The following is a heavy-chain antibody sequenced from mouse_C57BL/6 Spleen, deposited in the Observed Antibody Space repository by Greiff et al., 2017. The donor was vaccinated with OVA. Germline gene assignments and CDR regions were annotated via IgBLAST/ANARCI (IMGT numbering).Heavy chain of an antibody. D-gene: IGHD1-1*01. V-gene: IGHV1-22*01. J-gene: IGHJ2*01. CDR3: ARSPLTVVEDYFDY. Sequence: VQLQQSGPELVKPGASVKMSCKASGYTFTDYNMHWVKQSHGKSLEWIGYINPNNGGTSYNQKFKGKATLTVNKSSSTAYMELRSLTSEDSAVYYWARSPLTVVEDYFDYWGQGTTLTVSS. CDR1: GYTFTDYN. CDR2: INPNNGGT.